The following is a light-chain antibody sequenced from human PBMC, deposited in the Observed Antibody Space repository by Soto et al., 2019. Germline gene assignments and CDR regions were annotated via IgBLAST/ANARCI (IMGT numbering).Light chain of an antibody. J-gene: IGKJ1*01. CDR1: QTVSSS. CDR2: GAS. V-gene: IGKV3-15*01. CDR3: LQHHSYPRT. Sequence: VMTQSPATLSVSAGERATLSCRASQTVSSSLAWYQQKPGQAPRLLIYGASTRATGIPSRFSGSGSGTEFTLTISRLQPEDFATYYCLQHHSYPRTFGQGTKVDIK.